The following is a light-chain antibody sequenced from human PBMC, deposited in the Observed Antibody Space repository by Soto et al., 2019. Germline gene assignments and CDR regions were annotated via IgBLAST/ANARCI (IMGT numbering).Light chain of an antibody. CDR3: SSYTSRDTLV. Sequence: QSVLTQPASVSGSPGQSITISCTGTSSDVGGYNYVSWYQQHPDKAPKLIICEVINRPSGVCNRFSGSKSGNTASLTISGLQAEDEADYYCSSYTSRDTLVFGTGTKVTVL. J-gene: IGLJ1*01. CDR1: SSDVGGYNY. V-gene: IGLV2-14*01. CDR2: EVI.